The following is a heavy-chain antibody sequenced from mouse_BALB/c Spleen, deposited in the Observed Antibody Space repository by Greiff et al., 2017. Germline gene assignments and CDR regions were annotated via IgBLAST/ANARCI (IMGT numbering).Heavy chain of an antibody. CDR1: GFSLTSYG. CDR3: ASQYYVSSIAY. V-gene: IGHV2-9*02. J-gene: IGHJ3*01. D-gene: IGHD1-1*01. Sequence: QVQLKESGPGLVAPSQSLSITCTASGFSLTSYGVHWVRQPPGKGLEWLGVIWAGGSTNYNSALMSRLSISKDNSKSHVFLKMNRLQTDDTAMYYGASQYYVSSIAYWGQGTLVTVSA. CDR2: IWAGGST.